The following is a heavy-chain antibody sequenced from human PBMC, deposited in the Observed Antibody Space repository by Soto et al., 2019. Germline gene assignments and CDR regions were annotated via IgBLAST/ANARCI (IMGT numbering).Heavy chain of an antibody. J-gene: IGHJ6*02. Sequence: QVQLVESGGGVVQPGRSLSLSCAASGFTFSSYGMHWVRQAPGKGLEWVAVIWINGRKKYYADSVKGRFTISRDNSKNTLYLQMSSLRAEDTAVYYCAREKGASRYYFGLDVWGQGTTVTVSS. D-gene: IGHD2-2*01. CDR1: GFTFSSYG. CDR2: IWINGRKK. CDR3: AREKGASRYYFGLDV. V-gene: IGHV3-33*01.